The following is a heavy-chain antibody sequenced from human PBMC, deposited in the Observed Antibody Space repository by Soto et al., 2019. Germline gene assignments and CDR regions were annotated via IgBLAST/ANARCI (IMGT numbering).Heavy chain of an antibody. D-gene: IGHD3-10*01. CDR2: INPSGGST. Sequence: ASVKVSCKASGYTFTSYYMHWVRQAPGQGLEWMGIINPSGGSTSYAQKFQGRVTVTRDTSTSTVYMELSSLRSEDTAVYYCARGWGGSRIYYYYYGMDVWGQGTTVTVSS. CDR3: ARGWGGSRIYYYYYGMDV. V-gene: IGHV1-46*01. J-gene: IGHJ6*02. CDR1: GYTFTSYY.